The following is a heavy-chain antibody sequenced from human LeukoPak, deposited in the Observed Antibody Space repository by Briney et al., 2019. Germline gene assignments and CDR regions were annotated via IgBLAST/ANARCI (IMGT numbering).Heavy chain of an antibody. Sequence: ASVKVSCKASGYTFTSYYMHWVRQAPGQGLEWMGIINPSGGSTSYAQKFQGRVTMTRDTSTSTVYMELSSLRSGDTAVYYCARTYPGPALFDYWGQGTLVTVSS. CDR1: GYTFTSYY. J-gene: IGHJ4*02. D-gene: IGHD3-10*01. CDR3: ARTYPGPALFDY. CDR2: INPSGGST. V-gene: IGHV1-46*01.